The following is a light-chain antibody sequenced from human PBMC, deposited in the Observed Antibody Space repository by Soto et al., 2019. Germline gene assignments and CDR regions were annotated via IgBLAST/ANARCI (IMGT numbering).Light chain of an antibody. CDR2: VGTGGIVG. J-gene: IGLJ2*01. CDR3: GADHGGGSSLVVV. Sequence: QLVLTQPPSASASLGASVTLTCTLSSGYSNYKVDWYQQRPGKGPRFVMRVGTGGIVGSKGDGIPDRFSVLGSGLNRYLTVKNIQEEDESDYYCGADHGGGSSLVVVFGGGTQLTVL. V-gene: IGLV9-49*02. CDR1: SGYSNYK.